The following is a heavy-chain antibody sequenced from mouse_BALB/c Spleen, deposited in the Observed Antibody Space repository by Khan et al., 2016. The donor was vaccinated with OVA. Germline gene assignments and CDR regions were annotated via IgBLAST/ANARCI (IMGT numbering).Heavy chain of an antibody. CDR1: GYSITSDYA. Sequence: EVQLQESGPGLVKPSQSLSLTCTVTGYSITSDYAWNWIRQFPGNKLEWMGYISYSGNTKYSPSLKSRISITRDTSENQFFLQLNSVTIEDTATYYCARSYGGDFDYWGQGTTLTVSS. CDR3: ARSYGGDFDY. V-gene: IGHV3-2*02. CDR2: ISYSGNT. D-gene: IGHD1-1*02. J-gene: IGHJ2*01.